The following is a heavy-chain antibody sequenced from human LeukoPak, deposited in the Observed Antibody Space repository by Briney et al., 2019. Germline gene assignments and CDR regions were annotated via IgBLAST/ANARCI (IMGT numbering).Heavy chain of an antibody. D-gene: IGHD3-9*01. CDR3: ARAAYDILTGGVNYYYYGMDV. V-gene: IGHV4-59*01. CDR1: GGSISSYY. J-gene: IGHJ6*02. Sequence: SETLSLTCTVSGGSISSYYWSWIRQPPGKGLEWIGYIYYSGSTNYNPSLKSRVTISVDTSKNQFSLKLTSVTAADTAVYYCARAAYDILTGGVNYYYYGMDVWGQGTTVTVSS. CDR2: IYYSGST.